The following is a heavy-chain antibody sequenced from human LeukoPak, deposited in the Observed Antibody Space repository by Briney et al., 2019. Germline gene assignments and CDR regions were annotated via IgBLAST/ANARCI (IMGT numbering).Heavy chain of an antibody. Sequence: GGSLRLSCAAAGFTGSSNYMSWVRQAPGKGLDWDSVIYSGGSTYYADSVKGRFTISRDNSKNTLYLQMNSLRAEDTAVYYCARLGGSGSPPFYYYGMDVWGQGTTVTVSS. J-gene: IGHJ6*02. CDR1: GFTGSSNY. CDR2: IYSGGST. V-gene: IGHV3-53*01. CDR3: ARLGGSGSPPFYYYGMDV. D-gene: IGHD3-10*01.